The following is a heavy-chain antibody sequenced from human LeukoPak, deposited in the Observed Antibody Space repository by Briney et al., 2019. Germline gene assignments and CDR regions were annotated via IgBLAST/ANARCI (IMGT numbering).Heavy chain of an antibody. CDR3: ARAPREAARNFDY. D-gene: IGHD6-6*01. V-gene: IGHV4-39*07. CDR1: GGSISSSSYY. CDR2: IYYSGST. Sequence: PSETLSLTCTVSGGSISSSSYYWGWIRQPPGKGLEWIGSIYYSGSTYYNPSLKSRVTISVDTSKNQFSLKLSSVTAADTAVYYCARAPREAARNFDYWGQGTLVTVSS. J-gene: IGHJ4*02.